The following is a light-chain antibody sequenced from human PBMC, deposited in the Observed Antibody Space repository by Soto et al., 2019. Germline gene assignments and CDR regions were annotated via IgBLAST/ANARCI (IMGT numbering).Light chain of an antibody. CDR2: DAS. CDR3: QQYNSYAWT. CDR1: QSISSW. J-gene: IGKJ1*01. Sequence: DIHMTQSPSPPSSSVGDKSTKTCRASQSISSWLAWYQQKPGKAPKLLIYDASSLESGVPSRFSGSGSGTEFTLTISSLQPDDFATYYCQQYNSYAWTFGQGTKVDIK. V-gene: IGKV1-5*01.